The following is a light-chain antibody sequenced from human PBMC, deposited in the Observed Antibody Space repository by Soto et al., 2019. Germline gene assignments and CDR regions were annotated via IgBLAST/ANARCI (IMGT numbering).Light chain of an antibody. J-gene: IGLJ1*01. Sequence: QCVLTQPASVSGSPGESITISCTGTSSDVGGYNSVSWYQHHPGKAPKLMIFDVSGRPSGVSSRFSGSKSGNAASLTISGLQAEDEADYYCSSYTTSSTPHYVFGPGTKVTVL. CDR2: DVS. CDR1: SSDVGGYNS. CDR3: SSYTTSSTPHYV. V-gene: IGLV2-14*03.